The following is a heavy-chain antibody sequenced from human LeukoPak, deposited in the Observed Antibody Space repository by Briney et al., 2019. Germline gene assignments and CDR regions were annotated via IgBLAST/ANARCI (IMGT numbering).Heavy chain of an antibody. D-gene: IGHD6-19*01. Sequence: GGSLRLSCAASGFTFSTYAMSWVRQAPGKGLEWISLISKGGSDTFYEDSVKGRFTISRDNSKDTLYPQMTGLRAEDTAVYYCAKGRPVRTSGWYFFDYWGQGTLVPVSS. J-gene: IGHJ4*02. CDR1: GFTFSTYA. CDR2: ISKGGSDT. CDR3: AKGRPVRTSGWYFFDY. V-gene: IGHV3-23*01.